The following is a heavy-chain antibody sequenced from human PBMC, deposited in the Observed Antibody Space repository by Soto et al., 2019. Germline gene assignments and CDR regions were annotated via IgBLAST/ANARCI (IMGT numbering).Heavy chain of an antibody. V-gene: IGHV3-23*01. CDR2: ISCCGGST. D-gene: IGHD6-19*01. CDR1: GFNFKKFA. CDR3: AKADGEQWLLPHLDK. Sequence: EVQLLESGGGVVQPGGSLRLSCVASGFNFKKFAMSWVRQAPGEGLEWVSGISCCGGSTSYADSVKCRFSIARDDSTNTLSLQMNNLRVEDTAQYYSAKADGEQWLLPHLDKWGQGTLVTGS. J-gene: IGHJ4*02.